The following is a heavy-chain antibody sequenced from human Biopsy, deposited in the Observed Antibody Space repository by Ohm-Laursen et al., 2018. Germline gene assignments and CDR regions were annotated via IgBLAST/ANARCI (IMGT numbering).Heavy chain of an antibody. CDR3: AKDRFPYTSGYSSVFEY. V-gene: IGHV3-30*18. CDR1: GFTFSSYG. Sequence: SLRLSCAASGFTFSSYGMHWVRQAPGKGLEWVSLISNDGDIKYSADSMEGRFTISRDNSRNTLFLQMNSLKAEDTAVYYCAKDRFPYTSGYSSVFEYWGQGTLVTVSS. CDR2: ISNDGDIK. J-gene: IGHJ4*02. D-gene: IGHD3-22*01.